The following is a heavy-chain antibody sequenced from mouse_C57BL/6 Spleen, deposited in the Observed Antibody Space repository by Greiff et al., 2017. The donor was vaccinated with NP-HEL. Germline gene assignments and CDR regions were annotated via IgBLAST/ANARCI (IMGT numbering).Heavy chain of an antibody. CDR2: IYPRSGNT. V-gene: IGHV1-81*01. J-gene: IGHJ4*01. CDR1: GYTFTSYG. CDR3: ARLLNYYGRSSYAMDY. Sequence: VQLQQSGAELARPGASVKLSCKASGYTFTSYGISWVKQRTGQGLEWIGEIYPRSGNTYYNEKFKGKATLTADKSSSTAYMELRSLTSEDSAVYFCARLLNYYGRSSYAMDYWGQGTSVTVSS. D-gene: IGHD1-1*01.